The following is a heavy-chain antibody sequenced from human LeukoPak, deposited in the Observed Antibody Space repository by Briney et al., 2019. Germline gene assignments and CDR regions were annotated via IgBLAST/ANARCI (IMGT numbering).Heavy chain of an antibody. CDR2: ISSSGSTI. CDR1: RFTFSSYE. D-gene: IGHD3-10*01. CDR3: ARGIEVLWFGELRDWFDP. Sequence: QPGGSLRLSCAASRFTFSSYEMNWVRQAPGKGLEWVSYISSSGSTIYYADSVKGRFTISRDNAKNSLYLQMNSLRAEDTAVYYCARGIEVLWFGELRDWFDPWGQGTLVTVSS. J-gene: IGHJ5*02. V-gene: IGHV3-48*03.